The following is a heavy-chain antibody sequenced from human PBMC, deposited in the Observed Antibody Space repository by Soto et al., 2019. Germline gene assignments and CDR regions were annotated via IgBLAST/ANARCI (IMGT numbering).Heavy chain of an antibody. J-gene: IGHJ6*02. Sequence: QVPLVQSGAEVKKPGASVKVSCKASGYTFTGYYMHWVRQAPGQGLEWMGWINPNSGGTNYAQKFQGWVTMTRDTSISTAYMELSRLRSDDTAVYYCSRGVATAMDYPNYYYYYGMDVWGQGTTVTVSS. CDR1: GYTFTGYY. CDR3: SRGVATAMDYPNYYYYYGMDV. CDR2: INPNSGGT. D-gene: IGHD5-18*01. V-gene: IGHV1-2*04.